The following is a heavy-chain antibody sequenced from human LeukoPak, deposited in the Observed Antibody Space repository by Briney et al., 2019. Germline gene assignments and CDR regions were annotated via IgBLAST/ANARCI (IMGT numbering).Heavy chain of an antibody. CDR2: IIPILGIA. CDR3: ARGGSGSQYAFDI. CDR1: GGTFSGYA. Sequence: GASVKVSCKASGGTFSGYAISWVRQAPGQGLEWMGRIIPILGIANYAQKFQGRVTITADKSTSTAYMELSSLRSEDTAVYYCARGGSGSQYAFDIWGQGTMVTVSS. J-gene: IGHJ3*02. D-gene: IGHD3-10*01. V-gene: IGHV1-69*04.